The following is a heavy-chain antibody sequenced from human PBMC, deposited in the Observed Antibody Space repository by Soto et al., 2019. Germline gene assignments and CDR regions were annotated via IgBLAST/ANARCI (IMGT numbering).Heavy chain of an antibody. V-gene: IGHV3-23*01. CDR3: ATRFDY. CDR2: ISGSGDNT. J-gene: IGHJ4*02. Sequence: EVHLLESGGGLVQPGGSLRLSCAASGFTFSDYSLSWVRQSPGKGLEWVSLISGSGDNTYYAGSVKGRVTISRDNSKNTLYLQLSSLRDEDTAVYYCATRFDYWGQGTLVTVSS. CDR1: GFTFSDYS.